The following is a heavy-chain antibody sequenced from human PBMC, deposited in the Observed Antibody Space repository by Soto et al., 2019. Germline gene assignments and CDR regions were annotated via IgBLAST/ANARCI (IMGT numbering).Heavy chain of an antibody. Sequence: GGSLRLSCSASGFTFSMFSMHWVRQAPGKGLEYASGISSNGDSTYYADSVKGRFTISRDNSKNTLYLQMSSLRAVDTAVYYCVHPRSTVQIPPTWGQGTLVTVSS. V-gene: IGHV3-64D*06. J-gene: IGHJ5*02. CDR2: ISSNGDST. CDR1: GFTFSMFS. D-gene: IGHD4-17*01. CDR3: VHPRSTVQIPPT.